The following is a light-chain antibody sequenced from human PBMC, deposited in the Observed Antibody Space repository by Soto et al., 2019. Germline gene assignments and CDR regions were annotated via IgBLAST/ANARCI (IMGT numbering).Light chain of an antibody. J-gene: IGLJ2*01. CDR1: RSNIGAGYD. V-gene: IGLV1-40*01. CDR2: GNN. Sequence: QSVLTQPPSVSGAPGQRVTISCTGSRSNIGAGYDVHWYQQLPGTAPKLLIYGNNNRPSGVPDRFSGSKFGTSVSLAITGLQADDEADYYCQSYDSSLSAVVFGGGTKLTVL. CDR3: QSYDSSLSAVV.